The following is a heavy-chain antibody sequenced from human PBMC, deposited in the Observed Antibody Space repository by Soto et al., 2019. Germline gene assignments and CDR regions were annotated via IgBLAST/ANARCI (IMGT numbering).Heavy chain of an antibody. CDR3: ARLIGEGYSGTYALDY. V-gene: IGHV1-69*06. D-gene: IGHD1-26*01. CDR2: IIPLFGTA. Sequence: QVQLVQSGAEVKKPGSSVKVSCKASGGTFNNYAISWVRQAPGQGLEWMGGIIPLFGTANYAQKCEGRGTITADKSTDTADMELSSLKSEDTAVYYCARLIGEGYSGTYALDYWGQGTLVTVSS. J-gene: IGHJ4*02. CDR1: GGTFNNYA.